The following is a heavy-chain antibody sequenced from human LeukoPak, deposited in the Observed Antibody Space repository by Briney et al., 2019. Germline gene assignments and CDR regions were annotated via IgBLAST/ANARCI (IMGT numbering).Heavy chain of an antibody. D-gene: IGHD4-17*01. Sequence: PGGSLRLSCAASGFTFSSYGMHWVRQAPGKGLEWVAFIRHDGNHKNCADSVKGRFAISRDNSKNPLSLQMNSLRAEDTAVYYCAKDKNDYGDYYYMDVWGKGTTVTVSS. CDR3: AKDKNDYGDYYYMDV. CDR1: GFTFSSYG. J-gene: IGHJ6*03. V-gene: IGHV3-30*02. CDR2: IRHDGNHK.